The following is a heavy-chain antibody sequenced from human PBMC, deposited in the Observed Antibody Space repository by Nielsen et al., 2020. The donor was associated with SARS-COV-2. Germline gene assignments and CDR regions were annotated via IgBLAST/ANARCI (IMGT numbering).Heavy chain of an antibody. D-gene: IGHD6-13*01. CDR1: GFTFDDYG. Sequence: GESLKISCAASGFTFDDYGMSWVRQAPGKGLEWVSGINWNGSSTGYADSVKGRFTISRDNAKNSLYLQMNSLRAEDTALYHCARGLIAAAGNWFDPWGQGTLVTASS. J-gene: IGHJ5*02. CDR3: ARGLIAAAGNWFDP. V-gene: IGHV3-20*01. CDR2: INWNGSST.